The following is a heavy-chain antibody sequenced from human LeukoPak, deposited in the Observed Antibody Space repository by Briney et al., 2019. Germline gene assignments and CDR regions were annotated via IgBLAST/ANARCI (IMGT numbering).Heavy chain of an antibody. V-gene: IGHV4-59*08. D-gene: IGHD5-24*01. CDR3: ARSNARDGYYFGY. J-gene: IGHJ4*02. Sequence: NPSEPLSLTCTVSGGSITSSYWSWLRQPPGKGLQWIGYFYYSGATNYNPSLKSRVTISVDTSKTQLSLKMTSMTAADTAVYYCARSNARDGYYFGYWGQGTLVTVPS. CDR1: GGSITSSY. CDR2: FYYSGAT.